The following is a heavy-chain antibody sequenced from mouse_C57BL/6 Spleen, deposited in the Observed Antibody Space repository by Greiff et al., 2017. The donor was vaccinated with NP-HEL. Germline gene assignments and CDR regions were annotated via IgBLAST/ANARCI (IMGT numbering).Heavy chain of an antibody. J-gene: IGHJ2*01. CDR1: GYTFTDYN. D-gene: IGHD3-1*01. Sequence: VQLKQSGPELVKPGASVKIPCKASGYTFTDYNMDWVKQSHGKSLEWIGDINPNNGGTIYNQKFKGKATLTVDKSSSTAYMELRSLTSEDTAVYYCARISDYFDYWGQGTTLTVSS. V-gene: IGHV1-18*01. CDR2: INPNNGGT. CDR3: ARISDYFDY.